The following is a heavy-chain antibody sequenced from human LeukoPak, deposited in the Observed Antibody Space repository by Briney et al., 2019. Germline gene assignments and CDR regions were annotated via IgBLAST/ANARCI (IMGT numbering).Heavy chain of an antibody. CDR1: GGSISGYY. CDR3: ARHYVFVYGGSSFDY. D-gene: IGHD2-8*01. CDR2: IYYSGST. J-gene: IGHJ4*02. Sequence: SETLSPTCTVSGGSISGYYWSWIRQPPGKGLEWIGYIYYSGSTNHSPSLKSRITISVDTSKNQFSLKLSSVTAADTAVYYCARHYVFVYGGSSFDYWGQGTLVTVSS. V-gene: IGHV4-59*08.